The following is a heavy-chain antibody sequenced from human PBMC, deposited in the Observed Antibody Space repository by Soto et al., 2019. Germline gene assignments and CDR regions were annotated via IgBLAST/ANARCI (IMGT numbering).Heavy chain of an antibody. V-gene: IGHV4-59*01. Sequence: SETLSLTCTVSGGSISSYYWSWIRQPPGKGLEWIGYIYYSGSTNYNPSLKSRVTISVDTSKNQFSLKLSSVTAADTAVYYCARARGPRWELREWYFDPWGQGTLVTVSS. J-gene: IGHJ4*02. D-gene: IGHD1-26*01. CDR2: IYYSGST. CDR3: ARARGPRWELREWYFDP. CDR1: GGSISSYY.